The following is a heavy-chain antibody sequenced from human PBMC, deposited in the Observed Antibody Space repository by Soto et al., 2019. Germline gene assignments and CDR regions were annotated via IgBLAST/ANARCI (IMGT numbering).Heavy chain of an antibody. CDR2: IWYDGSIK. V-gene: IGHV3-33*08. D-gene: IGHD6-19*01. CDR3: PRAFSPGVAGRLFDF. J-gene: IGHJ4*02. CDR1: GFTFSNYG. Sequence: GGSLRLSCVASGFTFSNYGMHWVRQAPGKGLEWLAVIWYDGSIKYYADSVKGRFTISRDDSKNTLYLQMDSLRVEDSAIYYCPRAFSPGVAGRLFDFWGLGTQVTVSS.